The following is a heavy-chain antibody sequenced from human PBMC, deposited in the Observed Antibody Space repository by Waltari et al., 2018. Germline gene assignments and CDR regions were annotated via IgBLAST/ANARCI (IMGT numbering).Heavy chain of an antibody. CDR3: AKDAFGNTYLDH. V-gene: IGHV3-33*06. J-gene: IGHJ5*02. Sequence: QVQLVASGGGVVQPGMSLRLSCAASGFSISNFVMDWVSQVPGKGLEWVALAWFDGVKTYYADSVRGRFTISRDNSKNTLYLDIKNLRVDDTAIYYCAKDAFGNTYLDHWGQGTLVTVSS. CDR1: GFSISNFV. CDR2: AWFDGVKT. D-gene: IGHD3-10*01.